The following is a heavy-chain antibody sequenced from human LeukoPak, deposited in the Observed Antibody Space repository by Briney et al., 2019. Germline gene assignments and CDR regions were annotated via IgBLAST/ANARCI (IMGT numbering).Heavy chain of an antibody. CDR1: GGSISSYY. D-gene: IGHD4-11*01. CDR2: IYTSGTT. V-gene: IGHV4-4*07. Sequence: SETLSLTCTVSGGSISSYYWSWIRQPAGRGLEWIGRIYTSGTTNYNPSLKSRVTMSIDTSKNQFSLKLSSVTAADTAVYYCARSTVTTDYMDVWGKGTTVTVSS. CDR3: ARSTVTTDYMDV. J-gene: IGHJ6*03.